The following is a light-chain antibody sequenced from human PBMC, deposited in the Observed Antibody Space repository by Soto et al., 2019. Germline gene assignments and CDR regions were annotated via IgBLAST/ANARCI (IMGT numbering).Light chain of an antibody. CDR3: QSYDSSLSGYV. CDR1: SANIGAAYN. Sequence: QYGLTQPPSVSGAPGQRVTLSCTGSSANIGAAYNVDWYQQLPGTAPKLLIYGNNNRPSGVPARFSGSKSGTSASLAIAGLHAEDEGDYYCQSYDSSLSGYVFGTGTKVTVL. J-gene: IGLJ1*01. CDR2: GNN. V-gene: IGLV1-40*01.